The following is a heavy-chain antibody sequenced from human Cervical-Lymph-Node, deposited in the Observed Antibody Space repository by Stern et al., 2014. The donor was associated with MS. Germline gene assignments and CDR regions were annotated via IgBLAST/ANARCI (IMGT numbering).Heavy chain of an antibody. D-gene: IGHD2-21*02. CDR3: ARDPLYCGGDCYAIDY. CDR2: INPSGGST. CDR1: GYTFTSYY. Sequence: QVQLVQSGAEVKKPGASVKVSCKASGYTFTSYYMHWVRQAPGQGLEWIGIINPSGGSTSYAQKFQGRVTMTRDTSTSTVYMELSSLRSEDTAVYYCARDPLYCGGDCYAIDYWGQGTLVTVSS. J-gene: IGHJ4*02. V-gene: IGHV1-46*03.